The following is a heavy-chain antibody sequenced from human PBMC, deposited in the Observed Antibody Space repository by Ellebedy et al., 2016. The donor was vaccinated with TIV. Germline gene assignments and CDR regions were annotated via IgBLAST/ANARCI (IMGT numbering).Heavy chain of an antibody. D-gene: IGHD2-2*01. J-gene: IGHJ5*02. CDR1: GYTFTAYY. CDR2: INPNRGFT. Sequence: ASVKVSCXTSGYTFTAYYVHWVRQAPGQGLEWMGWINPNRGFTYYAQKFQGRVTMTRDMSISTVHIDLRNLRSDDTAVYFCVRVAQYCRETNCSFNYFDPWGQGTLVTVSS. V-gene: IGHV1-2*02. CDR3: VRVAQYCRETNCSFNYFDP.